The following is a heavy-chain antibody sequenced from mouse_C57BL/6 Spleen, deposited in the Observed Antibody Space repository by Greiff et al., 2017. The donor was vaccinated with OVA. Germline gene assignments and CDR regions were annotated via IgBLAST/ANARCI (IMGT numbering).Heavy chain of an antibody. CDR1: GYTFTSYW. CDR2: IDPSDSYT. D-gene: IGHD2-5*01. Sequence: VQLQQPGAELVKPGASVKLSCKASGYTFTSYWMQWVKQRPGQGLEWIGEIDPSDSYTNYNQKFKGKATLTVDTSSSTAYMQLSSLTSEDSAVYYCARARLCYSNRYWYFEVWGTGTTVTVSS. J-gene: IGHJ1*03. V-gene: IGHV1-50*01. CDR3: ARARLCYSNRYWYFEV.